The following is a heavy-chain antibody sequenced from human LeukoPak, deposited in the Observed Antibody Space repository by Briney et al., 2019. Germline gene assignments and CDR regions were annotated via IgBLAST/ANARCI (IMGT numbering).Heavy chain of an antibody. J-gene: IGHJ4*02. Sequence: SETLSLTCTVSGGSISSGGYYWSWIRQHPGKGLEWIGYIYYSGSTYYNPSLKSRVTISVDTSKNQFSLKLSSVTAADTAVYYCARSLRGGDCFDYWGQGTLVTVSS. V-gene: IGHV4-31*03. CDR2: IYYSGST. D-gene: IGHD2-21*01. CDR1: GGSISSGGYY. CDR3: ARSLRGGDCFDY.